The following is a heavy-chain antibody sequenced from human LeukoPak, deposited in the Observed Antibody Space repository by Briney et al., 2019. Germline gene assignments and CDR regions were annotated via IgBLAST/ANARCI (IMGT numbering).Heavy chain of an antibody. CDR3: AKLNWNYVAGYFDY. V-gene: IGHV3-23*01. CDR2: ISGSGGST. J-gene: IGHJ4*02. CDR1: GFTFSSYA. Sequence: GGSLRLSCAASGFTFSSYAMSRVRQAPGKGLEWVSAISGSGGSTYHADSVKGRFTISRDNSKNTLYLQMNSLRAEDTAVYYCAKLNWNYVAGYFDYWGQGTLVTVSS. D-gene: IGHD1-7*01.